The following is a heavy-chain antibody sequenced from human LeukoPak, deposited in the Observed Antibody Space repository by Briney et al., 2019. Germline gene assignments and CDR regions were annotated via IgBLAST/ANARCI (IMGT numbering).Heavy chain of an antibody. CDR2: ISSDSNYI. V-gene: IGHV3-21*01. CDR3: ARVAFGLYVMDV. D-gene: IGHD3-16*01. CDR1: GFTFSTYS. Sequence: GGSLRLSRAASGFTFSTYSMNWVRQAPGKGLEWVSSISSDSNYIYYADSLKGRFTISRDNAKNSLYLQMISLRAEDTAVYYCARVAFGLYVMDVWGRGTTVTVSS. J-gene: IGHJ6*02.